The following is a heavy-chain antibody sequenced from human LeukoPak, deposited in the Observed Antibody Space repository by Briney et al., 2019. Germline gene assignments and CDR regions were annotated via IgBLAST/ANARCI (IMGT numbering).Heavy chain of an antibody. J-gene: IGHJ6*02. CDR2: VNLQGST. CDR3: ARGAGLPGLRYFDWLLSPLMDV. D-gene: IGHD3-9*01. V-gene: IGHV4-4*02. CDR1: GGSITSTNY. Sequence: PSGTLSLTCGVSGGSITSTNYWTWVRQPPGKGLEWIGEVNLQGSTNYNPSLMGRVAISVDMSENQFSLKLSSVTAADTAVYYCARGAGLPGLRYFDWLLSPLMDVWGQGTTVTVSS.